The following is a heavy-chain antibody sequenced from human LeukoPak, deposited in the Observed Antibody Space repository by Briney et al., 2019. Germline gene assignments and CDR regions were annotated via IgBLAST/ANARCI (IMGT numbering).Heavy chain of an antibody. CDR1: GGSIRSYY. CDR3: ARAPPYCSGGSCYFDY. Sequence: SETLSLTCTVSGGSIRSYYWSWIRQPPGKGLEWIGYIYYSGNTNYNPSLRNRITISVDMSNNQFSLKLISVTAADTAVYYCARAPPYCSGGSCYFDYWGQGTLVTVSS. J-gene: IGHJ4*02. V-gene: IGHV4-59*01. CDR2: IYYSGNT. D-gene: IGHD2-15*01.